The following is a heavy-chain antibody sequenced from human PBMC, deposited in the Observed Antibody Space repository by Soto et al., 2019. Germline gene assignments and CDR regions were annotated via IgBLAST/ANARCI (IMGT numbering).Heavy chain of an antibody. Sequence: ASVKVSCKASGGTFSSYAFSWVRQAPGQGLEWMGGIIPIFGTANYAQKFQGRVMITADESTSTAYMELSSLRSEDTAVYYCARGTGYYDILTGYYRTSSYFNYWGQGTLVTVSS. V-gene: IGHV1-69*13. CDR2: IIPIFGTA. D-gene: IGHD3-9*01. CDR1: GGTFSSYA. CDR3: ARGTGYYDILTGYYRTSSYFNY. J-gene: IGHJ4*02.